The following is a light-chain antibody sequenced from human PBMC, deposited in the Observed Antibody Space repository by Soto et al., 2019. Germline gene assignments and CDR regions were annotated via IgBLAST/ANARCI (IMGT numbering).Light chain of an antibody. CDR2: GAS. V-gene: IGKV3-20*01. CDR3: QQYGTSPSWT. Sequence: EVVMTQSPATLSVSPGERATLSCRASQSVSSNYLAWYQQKPGQAPRLLIYGASSRATGIPDRFSGSGSGTDFTLTIDRLEPEDFAVYYCQQYGTSPSWTFGQGTKVDIK. CDR1: QSVSSNY. J-gene: IGKJ1*01.